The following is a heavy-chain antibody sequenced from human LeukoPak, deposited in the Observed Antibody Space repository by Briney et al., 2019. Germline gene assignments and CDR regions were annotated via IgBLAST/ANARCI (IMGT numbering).Heavy chain of an antibody. CDR3: AKGQGRSGWYVSYFDY. CDR1: GFTFSSYA. D-gene: IGHD6-19*01. CDR2: ISGSGGSA. V-gene: IGHV3-23*01. J-gene: IGHJ4*02. Sequence: PGGSLRLSCAASGFTFSSYAMSWVRQAPGKGLEWVSAISGSGGSAYYADSVKGRFTISRDNSKNTLYLQMNSLRAEDTALYYCAKGQGRSGWYVSYFDYWGQGTLVTVSS.